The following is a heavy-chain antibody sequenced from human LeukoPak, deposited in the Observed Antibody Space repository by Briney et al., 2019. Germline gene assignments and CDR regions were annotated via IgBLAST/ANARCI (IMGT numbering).Heavy chain of an antibody. Sequence: SETLSLTCTVSGGSISSRSNYWGWIRQPPGKGLEWIGEINHSGSTNYNPSLKSRVTISVDTSKNQFSLKLSSVTAADTAVYYCARLGRFYFDYWGQGTLVTVSS. D-gene: IGHD3-16*01. CDR2: INHSGST. CDR1: GGSISSRSNY. V-gene: IGHV4-39*07. J-gene: IGHJ4*02. CDR3: ARLGRFYFDY.